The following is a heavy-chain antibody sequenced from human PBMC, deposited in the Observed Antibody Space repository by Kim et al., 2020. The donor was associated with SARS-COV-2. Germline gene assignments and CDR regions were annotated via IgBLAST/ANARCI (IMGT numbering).Heavy chain of an antibody. CDR2: ISTSGST. CDR1: GGSVSSGSYY. Sequence: SETLSLTCTVSGGSVSSGSYYWSWIRQPAGKGLEWIGRISTSGSTNYNPSLKSRVTISLDTSENQFSLKLSSVTAADTAVYYCARDPTTATTMSFWGQGTLVTVSS. D-gene: IGHD1-1*01. V-gene: IGHV4-61*02. J-gene: IGHJ4*02. CDR3: ARDPTTATTMSF.